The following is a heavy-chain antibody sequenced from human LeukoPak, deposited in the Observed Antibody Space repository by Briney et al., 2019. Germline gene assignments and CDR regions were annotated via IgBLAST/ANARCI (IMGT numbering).Heavy chain of an antibody. V-gene: IGHV3-53*01. CDR3: ARDLRMRSF. J-gene: IGHJ4*02. Sequence: GGSLRLSCAASGFIVSTYYMHWVRQAPGKGLEWVSFINNDGSTYYADSVKGRFTISRDSSKNTLYLQMNSLRAEDTAVYYCARDLRMRSFWGQGTLVTVSS. D-gene: IGHD2-15*01. CDR2: INNDGST. CDR1: GFIVSTYY.